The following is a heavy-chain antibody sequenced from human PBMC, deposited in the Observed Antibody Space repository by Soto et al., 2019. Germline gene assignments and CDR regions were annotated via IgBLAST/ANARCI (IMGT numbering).Heavy chain of an antibody. CDR3: ARGGYSGYDRVYFDY. CDR1: GGSISSYY. CDR2: IYYSGST. D-gene: IGHD5-12*01. V-gene: IGHV4-59*01. J-gene: IGHJ4*02. Sequence: QVQLQESGPGLVKPSETLSLTCTVSGGSISSYYWSWIRQPPGKGLEWIGYIYYSGSTNYNPSLKRRVTISVDTSKNQFSLKLSSVTAADTAVYYCARGGYSGYDRVYFDYWGQGTLVTVSS.